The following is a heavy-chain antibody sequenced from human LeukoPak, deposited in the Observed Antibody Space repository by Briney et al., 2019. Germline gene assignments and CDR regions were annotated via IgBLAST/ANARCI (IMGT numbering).Heavy chain of an antibody. V-gene: IGHV3-30-3*01. CDR3: ARGIPDFWSGYYIDY. CDR1: GFTFSGYA. J-gene: IGHJ4*02. D-gene: IGHD3-3*01. CDR2: ISYDGSNK. Sequence: GGSLRLSCAASGFTFSGYAMHWVRQAPGKGLEWVAVISYDGSNKYYADSVKGRFTISRDNSKNTLYLQMNSLRAEDTAVYYCARGIPDFWSGYYIDYWGQGTLVTVSS.